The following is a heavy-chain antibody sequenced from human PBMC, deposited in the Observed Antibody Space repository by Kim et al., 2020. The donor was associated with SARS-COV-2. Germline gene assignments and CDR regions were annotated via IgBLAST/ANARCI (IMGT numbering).Heavy chain of an antibody. J-gene: IGHJ4*02. CDR3: AREGDSTLGIAAAGALNPHFDY. Sequence: SQTLSLTCAISVDRVSSNSAAWNWIRQSPSRGLEWLGRTYYRSKWYNDYAVSVKSRITINPDTSKNQFYLQLNSVTPEDTDVYYCAREGDSTLGIAAAGALNPHFDYWGQGTLLTVSS. CDR2: TYYRSKWYN. D-gene: IGHD6-13*01. CDR1: VDRVSSNSAA. V-gene: IGHV6-1*01.